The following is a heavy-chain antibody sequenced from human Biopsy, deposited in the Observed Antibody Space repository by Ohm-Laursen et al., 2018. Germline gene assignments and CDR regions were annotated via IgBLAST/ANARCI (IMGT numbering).Heavy chain of an antibody. J-gene: IGHJ4*02. CDR2: IRSKAKSYAT. Sequence: SLRLSCAASGFTFSASAVHWVRQASGKGLEWVGRIRSKAKSYATAYAASVTGRFTISRDDSENKTYLQMNSLKTEDTAVYYCTLEGAGFDNWGQGTLVTVSS. D-gene: IGHD3-10*01. CDR1: GFTFSASA. V-gene: IGHV3-73*01. CDR3: TLEGAGFDN.